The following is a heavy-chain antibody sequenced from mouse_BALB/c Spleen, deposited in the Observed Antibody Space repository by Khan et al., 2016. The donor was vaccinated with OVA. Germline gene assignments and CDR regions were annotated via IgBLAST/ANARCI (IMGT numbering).Heavy chain of an antibody. CDR3: TRGCYASFAY. Sequence: VQLKQSGPELVKPGASVKMSCKASGYTFTSYVMYWVSQKPGQGLEWIGYINPYNDDTKYNEKFKGKATLTSDKSSSTAYMDLSSLTSEDSAVYYCTRGCYASFAYWGQGTLVTVSA. CDR1: GYTFTSYV. J-gene: IGHJ3*01. D-gene: IGHD2-12*01. V-gene: IGHV1S136*01. CDR2: INPYNDDT.